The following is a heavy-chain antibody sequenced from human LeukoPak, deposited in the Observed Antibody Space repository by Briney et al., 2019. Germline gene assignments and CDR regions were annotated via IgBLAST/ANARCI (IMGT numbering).Heavy chain of an antibody. D-gene: IGHD2-15*01. CDR1: GFTFSSYS. Sequence: GGSLRLSCAASGFTFSSYSMNWVRQAPGKGLEWVSYISSSSSTIYYADSVKGRFTISRDNAKNSLYLQMNSLRAEDTAVYYCATARSSGDFDYWGQGTLVTVSS. J-gene: IGHJ4*02. CDR2: ISSSSSTI. V-gene: IGHV3-48*01. CDR3: ATARSSGDFDY.